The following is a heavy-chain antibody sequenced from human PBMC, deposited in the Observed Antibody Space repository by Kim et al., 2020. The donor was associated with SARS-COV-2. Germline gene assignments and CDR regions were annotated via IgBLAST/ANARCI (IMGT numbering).Heavy chain of an antibody. D-gene: IGHD6-13*01. CDR2: VSGSGGST. CDR1: GFTFSSYA. CDR3: AKGESNNWYFFDY. V-gene: IGHV3-23*01. J-gene: IGHJ4*02. Sequence: GGSLRLSCAASGFTFSSYAMSGVRQAPGKGPEWVSLVSGSGGSTYHADSVKGRFAIPRDNAKKTMYLQMNSLRAEDTALYYCAKGESNNWYFFDYWGQGTLGTLSS.